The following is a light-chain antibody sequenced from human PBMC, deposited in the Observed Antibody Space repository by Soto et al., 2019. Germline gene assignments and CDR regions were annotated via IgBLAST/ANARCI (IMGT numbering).Light chain of an antibody. CDR1: SSDVGGYNY. CDR3: NSYTSTSPYV. CDR2: DVS. V-gene: IGLV2-14*01. J-gene: IGLJ1*01. Sequence: QSVLTQAASVCVSPGQSITISCTGTSSDVGGYNYVSWYQQHPGKAPKLMIYDVSNRPSGVSNRFSGSKSGNTASLTISGLQAEDEADSSCNSYTSTSPYVFGTGPKVTVL.